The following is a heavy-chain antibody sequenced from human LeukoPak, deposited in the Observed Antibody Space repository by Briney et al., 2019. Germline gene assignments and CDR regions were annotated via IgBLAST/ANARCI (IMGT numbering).Heavy chain of an antibody. CDR1: GFTFADCA. Sequence: GGSLRLSCAASGFTFADCAMHWVRQAPGKGLEWVSGISWNSGSIGYADSVKGRFTISRDNAKNSLYLQMNSLRAEDTALYYCAKDNNVVVPAAIRGGYYYYGMDVWGQGTTVTVSS. J-gene: IGHJ6*02. V-gene: IGHV3-9*01. D-gene: IGHD2-2*02. CDR2: ISWNSGSI. CDR3: AKDNNVVVPAAIRGGYYYYGMDV.